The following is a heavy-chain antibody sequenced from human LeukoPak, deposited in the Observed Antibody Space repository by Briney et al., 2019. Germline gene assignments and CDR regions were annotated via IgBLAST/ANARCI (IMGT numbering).Heavy chain of an antibody. CDR3: ARVSYGSGSNFDY. CDR2: IYYSGST. J-gene: IGHJ4*02. D-gene: IGHD3-10*01. Sequence: PSETLSLTCTVSGGSVSSGSYYWSWIRQPPGKGLEWIGYIYYSGSTNYNPSPKSRVTISVDTSKNQFSLKLSSVTAADTAVYYCARVSYGSGSNFDYWGQGTLVTVSS. V-gene: IGHV4-61*01. CDR1: GGSVSSGSYY.